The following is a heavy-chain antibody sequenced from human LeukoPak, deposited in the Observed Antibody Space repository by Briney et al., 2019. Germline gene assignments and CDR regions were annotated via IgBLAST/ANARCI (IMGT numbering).Heavy chain of an antibody. CDR3: AKGVSSSWSNDAFDI. D-gene: IGHD6-13*01. CDR1: GLTVSSYA. Sequence: GGSLRLSCGASGLTVSSYAMSWVRQAPGKGLEWVSTISGTGGTTYYADSVKGRFTISRDNSKNTLFLQFNSLRTEDTAVYYCAKGVSSSWSNDAFDIWGQGTMVTVSS. CDR2: ISGTGGTT. J-gene: IGHJ3*02. V-gene: IGHV3-23*01.